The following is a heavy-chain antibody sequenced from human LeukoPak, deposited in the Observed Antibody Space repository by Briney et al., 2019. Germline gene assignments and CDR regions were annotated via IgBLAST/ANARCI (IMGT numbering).Heavy chain of an antibody. V-gene: IGHV3-15*01. J-gene: IGHJ4*02. CDR2: IKSKTDGGTT. Sequence: GGSLRLSCAASGFTFSNAWMSWVRQAPGKGLEWVGRIKSKTDGGTTDYAAPVKGRFTISRDDSKNTLYLQMNSLKTEDTAVYYCTAPRYQLLWGYFDYWGQGTLVTVSS. CDR3: TAPRYQLLWGYFDY. D-gene: IGHD2-2*01. CDR1: GFTFSNAW.